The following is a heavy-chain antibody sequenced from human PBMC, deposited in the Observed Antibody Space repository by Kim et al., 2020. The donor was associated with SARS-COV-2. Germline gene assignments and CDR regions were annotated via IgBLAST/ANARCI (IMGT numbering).Heavy chain of an antibody. V-gene: IGHV3-9*01. CDR1: GFTFDDYA. CDR3: AKAGYDDYVWGSYRYDYCLDYGMDV. Sequence: GGSLRLSCAASGFTFDDYAMHWVRQAPGKGLEWVSGISWSGGSIGYADSVKGRFTISRDKAKNFLYLQMNSLRAEDTALYYCAKAGYDDYVWGSYRYDYCLDYGMDVWGQGTTVTVS. D-gene: IGHD3-16*02. CDR2: ISWSGGSI. J-gene: IGHJ6*02.